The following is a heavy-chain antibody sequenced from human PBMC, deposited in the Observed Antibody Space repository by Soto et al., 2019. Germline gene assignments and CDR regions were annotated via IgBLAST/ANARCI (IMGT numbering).Heavy chain of an antibody. CDR3: ARASAGKGSGEFDY. J-gene: IGHJ4*02. Sequence: GESLKISCAASGFTFSSYWMHWVRQAPGKGLVWVSRINSDGSSTSYADSVKGRFTISRDNAKNTLYLQMNSLRAEDTAVYYCARASAGKGSGEFDYWGQGTLVTVSS. CDR1: GFTFSSYW. V-gene: IGHV3-74*01. CDR2: INSDGSST. D-gene: IGHD3-10*01.